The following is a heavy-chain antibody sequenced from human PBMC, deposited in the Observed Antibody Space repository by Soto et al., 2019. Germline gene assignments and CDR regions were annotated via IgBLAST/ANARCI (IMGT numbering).Heavy chain of an antibody. V-gene: IGHV3-23*01. CDR1: GFTFDTYA. CDR3: VRKNPGTRPFDY. Sequence: EVQLLESGGGLVQPGGSLRLSCAASGFTFDTYAMNWVRQAPGKGLAWVSAIGTDSNTYYADSVKGRFTITRDNSRTTLYLQMNSLRAEDTALYYCVRKNPGTRPFDYGGQGTLVTVSS. J-gene: IGHJ4*01. CDR2: IGTDSNT.